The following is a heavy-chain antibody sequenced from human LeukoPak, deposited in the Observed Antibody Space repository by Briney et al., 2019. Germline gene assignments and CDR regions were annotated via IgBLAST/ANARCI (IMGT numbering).Heavy chain of an antibody. Sequence: SETLSLTCTVSGGSISSYYWSWIRQPPGKGLERIGYIYYSGSTNYNPSLKSRVTISVDTSKNQFSLKLSSVTAADTSVYYCVRLRLDLQLVTDYWGQGTLVTVSS. CDR3: VRLRLDLQLVTDY. CDR1: GGSISSYY. J-gene: IGHJ4*02. V-gene: IGHV4-59*01. CDR2: IYYSGST. D-gene: IGHD6-13*01.